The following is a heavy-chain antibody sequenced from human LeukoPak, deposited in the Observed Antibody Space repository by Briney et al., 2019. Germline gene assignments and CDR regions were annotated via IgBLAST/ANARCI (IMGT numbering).Heavy chain of an antibody. J-gene: IGHJ3*02. D-gene: IGHD5-12*01. V-gene: IGHV4-30-4*01. CDR3: ATRFVDNSLGGAGDAFDI. Sequence: SETLSLTCTVSGGSMSSGDYYWSWIRQPPGKGLEWIGYIYYSGSTYYNPSLKSRVTISVDTSKNQFSLKLSSVTAADTAVYYCATRFVDNSLGGAGDAFDIWGQGTMVTVSS. CDR1: GGSMSSGDYY. CDR2: IYYSGST.